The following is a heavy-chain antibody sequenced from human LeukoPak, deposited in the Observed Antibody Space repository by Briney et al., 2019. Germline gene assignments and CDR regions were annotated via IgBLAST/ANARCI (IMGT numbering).Heavy chain of an antibody. D-gene: IGHD3-22*01. CDR1: GFTVSSNY. Sequence: GGSLRLSCAASGFTVSSNYMSWVRQAPGKGLEWVSVIYSGGNTFYAASVKGRFTVSRDNSKNTLYLQMTSLRAEDTAVYYCARADYYDSSGYNDYWGQGTLATVSS. V-gene: IGHV3-53*01. CDR3: ARADYYDSSGYNDY. J-gene: IGHJ4*02. CDR2: IYSGGNT.